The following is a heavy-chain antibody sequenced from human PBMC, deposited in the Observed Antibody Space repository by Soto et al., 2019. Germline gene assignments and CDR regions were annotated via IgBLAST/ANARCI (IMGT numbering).Heavy chain of an antibody. D-gene: IGHD6-19*01. CDR2: FSATSENT. V-gene: IGHV3-23*01. J-gene: IGHJ4*02. CDR1: GFFFSSYT. CDR3: AKARDQQWVRLPFDY. Sequence: EVQLLESGGGLVQPGGSLRLSCVGSGFFFSSYTMTWVRQAPGKGLEWVSSFSATSENTYYEDSVRGRFTMSRDNSKNTLFLQMNSLTAEDTAMYYCAKARDQQWVRLPFDYWGQGILVIVSS.